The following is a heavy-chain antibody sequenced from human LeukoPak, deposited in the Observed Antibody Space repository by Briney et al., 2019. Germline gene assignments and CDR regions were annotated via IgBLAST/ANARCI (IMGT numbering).Heavy chain of an antibody. CDR2: ISASGANT. CDR3: AKGRALEVVAAFNY. CDR1: GFTFNNYA. J-gene: IGHJ4*02. Sequence: GSLRLSCAASGFTFNNYALGWVRQAPGKGLEWVSAISASGANTYYADSVKGRFTISRDYSKNTLYLQMNSLRAGDTAVYYCAKGRALEVVAAFNYWGQGTVVTVSS. V-gene: IGHV3-23*01. D-gene: IGHD2-15*01.